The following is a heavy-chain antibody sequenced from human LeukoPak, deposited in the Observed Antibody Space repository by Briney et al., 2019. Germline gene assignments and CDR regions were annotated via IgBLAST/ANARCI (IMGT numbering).Heavy chain of an antibody. J-gene: IGHJ5*02. CDR3: AKDLMIVVVTPNWFDP. D-gene: IGHD3-22*01. Sequence: PGGSLRLSCAASGFTFSSYGMHWVRQAPGKGLEWVSFIRYDGSNEYYADSVRGRFTISRDNSKNTLYLQMNSLRAEDTAVYYCAKDLMIVVVTPNWFDPWGQGTLVTVSS. CDR2: IRYDGSNE. CDR1: GFTFSSYG. V-gene: IGHV3-30*02.